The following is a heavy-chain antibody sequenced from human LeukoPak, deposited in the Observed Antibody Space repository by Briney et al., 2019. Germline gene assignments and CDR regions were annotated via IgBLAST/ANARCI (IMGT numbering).Heavy chain of an antibody. V-gene: IGHV1-24*01. J-gene: IGHJ6*02. CDR2: FDPEDGET. CDR1: GYTLTELS. D-gene: IGHD3-3*01. Sequence: ASVKVSCKVSGYTLTELSMHWVRQAPGKGLEWMGGFDPEDGETIYAQKFQGRATMTEDTSTDTAYMELSSLRSEDTAVYYCATAPHYEHGMDVWGQGTTVTVSS. CDR3: ATAPHYEHGMDV.